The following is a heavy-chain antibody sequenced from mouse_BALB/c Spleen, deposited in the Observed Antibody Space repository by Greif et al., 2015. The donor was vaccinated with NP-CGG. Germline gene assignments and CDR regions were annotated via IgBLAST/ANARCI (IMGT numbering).Heavy chain of an antibody. CDR3: ARNYAMDY. Sequence: QVQLQQPGAELAKPGASVKMSCKASGYTFTSYWMHWVKQRPGQGLEWIGYINPSTGYTEYNQKFKDKATLTADESSSTAYMQLSSLTSEDSAVYYCARNYAMDYWGQGTSVTVSS. CDR1: GYTFTSYW. V-gene: IGHV1-7*01. CDR2: INPSTGYT. J-gene: IGHJ4*01.